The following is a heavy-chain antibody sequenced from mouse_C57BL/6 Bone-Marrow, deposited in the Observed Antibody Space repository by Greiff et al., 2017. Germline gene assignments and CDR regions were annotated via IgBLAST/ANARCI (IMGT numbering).Heavy chain of an antibody. CDR3: ARSDYGNYLTMDY. J-gene: IGHJ4*01. V-gene: IGHV1-63*01. Sequence: VQLVESGAELVRPGTSVQMSCKASGYTFTNYWIGWAKQRPGHGLEWIGDIYPGGGYTNYNEKFKGKATLTADKSSSTAYMQLSSLTSEDSAIYYCARSDYGNYLTMDYWGQGTSVTVSS. CDR1: GYTFTNYW. D-gene: IGHD2-1*01. CDR2: IYPGGGYT.